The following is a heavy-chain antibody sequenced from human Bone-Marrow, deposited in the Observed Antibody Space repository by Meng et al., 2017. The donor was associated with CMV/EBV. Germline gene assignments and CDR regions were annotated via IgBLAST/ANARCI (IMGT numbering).Heavy chain of an antibody. Sequence: GESLKISCAASGFTFSSYSMNWVRQAPGKGLEWVSSISSSSSYIYYADSVKGRFTISRDNAKNSLYLQMNSLRAEDTAVYYCARGVTTVTPYYYYGMDVWGQGTTVNGAS. D-gene: IGHD4-11*01. V-gene: IGHV3-21*01. J-gene: IGHJ6*01. CDR2: ISSSSSYI. CDR1: GFTFSSYS. CDR3: ARGVTTVTPYYYYGMDV.